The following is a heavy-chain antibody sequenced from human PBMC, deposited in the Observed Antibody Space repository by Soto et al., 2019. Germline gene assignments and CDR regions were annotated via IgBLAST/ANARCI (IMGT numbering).Heavy chain of an antibody. J-gene: IGHJ4*02. CDR1: GFTFSSYA. Sequence: PGGSLRLSCAASGFTFSSYAMSWVRQAPGKGLEWVSAISGSGGSTYYADSVKGRFTISRDNSKNTLYLQMNGLRAEDTAVYYCAKDVYSSGWSGFDYWGQGTLVTVSS. D-gene: IGHD6-19*01. CDR2: ISGSGGST. V-gene: IGHV3-23*01. CDR3: AKDVYSSGWSGFDY.